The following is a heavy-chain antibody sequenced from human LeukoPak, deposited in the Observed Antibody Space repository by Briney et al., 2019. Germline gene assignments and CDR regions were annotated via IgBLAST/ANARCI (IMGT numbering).Heavy chain of an antibody. CDR1: GFTFSSYG. CDR3: AKRRTDSSSWYYFDY. CDR2: IRYDGSNK. Sequence: PGGSLRLSCAASGFTFSSYGMHWVRQAPGKGLEGVAFIRYDGSNKYYADSVKGRFTISRDNSKNTLYLQMNSLRAEDTAVYYCAKRRTDSSSWYYFDYWGQGTLVTVSS. D-gene: IGHD6-13*01. V-gene: IGHV3-30*02. J-gene: IGHJ4*02.